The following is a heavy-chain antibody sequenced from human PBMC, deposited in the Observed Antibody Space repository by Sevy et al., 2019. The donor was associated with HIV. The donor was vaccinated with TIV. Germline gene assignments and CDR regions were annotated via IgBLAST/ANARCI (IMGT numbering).Heavy chain of an antibody. Sequence: GWSLRLSCASSGFTFSTYTMNWVRQTPGKGLEWVSNIGSTGSTIYYADSVKGRFTIPRDNVKKSVYLQMNSLRAEDTAVYYCAREGGYSDKGMDVWGQGTTVTVSS. CDR3: AREGGYSDKGMDV. CDR1: GFTFSTYT. V-gene: IGHV3-48*01. D-gene: IGHD3-22*01. J-gene: IGHJ6*02. CDR2: IGSTGSTI.